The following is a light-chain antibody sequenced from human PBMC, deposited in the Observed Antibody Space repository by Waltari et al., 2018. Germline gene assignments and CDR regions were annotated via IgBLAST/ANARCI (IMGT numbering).Light chain of an antibody. J-gene: IGLJ3*02. Sequence: QSALTQPASVSGSPGQSLTLSCAGATSDVVTYSLVSWYQQHPGNPPKLMIHEGTQRPSGISNRFSGSNSDNTASLTISGLQFEDEAYYYCCSYAGSSPLFGGGTRVTVL. CDR1: TSDVVTYSL. V-gene: IGLV2-23*01. CDR3: CSYAGSSPL. CDR2: EGT.